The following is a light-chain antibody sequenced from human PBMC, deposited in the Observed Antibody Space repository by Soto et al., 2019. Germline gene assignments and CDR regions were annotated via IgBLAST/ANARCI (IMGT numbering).Light chain of an antibody. CDR2: DAS. Sequence: DIQLTQSPSTLSASIGDRVVITCRASQTIDRWLAWYQQRPGLAPRLLIYDASTLESGVPSRFSSSGSETEFTLTISSLKPDYFATYHCQQYEGNPTFGQGTTVEVK. CDR3: QQYEGNPT. J-gene: IGKJ1*01. CDR1: QTIDRW. V-gene: IGKV1-5*01.